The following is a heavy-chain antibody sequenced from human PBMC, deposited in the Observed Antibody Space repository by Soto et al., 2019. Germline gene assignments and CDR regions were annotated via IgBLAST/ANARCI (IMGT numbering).Heavy chain of an antibody. Sequence: EVQLVESGGCLVQPGGSLRLSCAGSGFTFSGYWMPWVRQAPGKGPVWVSRINPNGPFTTNADSVKGRFTISRDNAKNTVYLQMNSLRADDTAVYYCARGVTSTTSGGLFSNWGQGTLVTVSS. V-gene: IGHV3-74*01. D-gene: IGHD4-17*01. CDR2: INPNGPFT. J-gene: IGHJ4*02. CDR3: ARGVTSTTSGGLFSN. CDR1: GFTFSGYW.